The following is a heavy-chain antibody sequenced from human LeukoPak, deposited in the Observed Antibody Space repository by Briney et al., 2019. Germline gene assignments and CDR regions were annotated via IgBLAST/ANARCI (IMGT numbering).Heavy chain of an antibody. Sequence: SETLSLTCTVSGGSISSYYWSWIRQPPGKGLEWIGYIYYSGSTNYNPSLESRVTISVDTSKNQFSLKLSSMTAADTAVYYCARGALLSSGSYYTPWFDYWGQGTLVTVSS. D-gene: IGHD3-10*01. J-gene: IGHJ4*02. CDR1: GGSISSYY. CDR2: IYYSGST. V-gene: IGHV4-59*08. CDR3: ARGALLSSGSYYTPWFDY.